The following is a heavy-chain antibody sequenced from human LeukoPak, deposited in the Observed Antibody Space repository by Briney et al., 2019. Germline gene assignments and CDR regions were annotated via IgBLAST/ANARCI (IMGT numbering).Heavy chain of an antibody. J-gene: IGHJ4*02. CDR3: ARDFGDYVGY. CDR2: IYSGGST. CDR1: GFTVSSNY. D-gene: IGHD3-10*01. V-gene: IGHV3-66*01. Sequence: GGSLRLSRAAAGFTVSSNYMSWIRQAPGKGLEWVSVIYSGGSTYYADSVKGRFTISRDNSKNTLYLQMNSLRAEDTAVYYCARDFGDYVGYWGQGTLVTVSS.